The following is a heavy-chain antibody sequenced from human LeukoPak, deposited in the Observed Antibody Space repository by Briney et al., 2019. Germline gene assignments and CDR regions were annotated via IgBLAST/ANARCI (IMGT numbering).Heavy chain of an antibody. CDR2: ISYDGSNK. CDR1: GFTFSSYG. Sequence: PGRSLRLSCAAPGFTFSSYGMHWVRQAPGKGLEWVAVISYDGSNKYYADSVKGRFTTSRDNSKNTLYLQMNSLRAEDTAVYYCAKMGLAAAGGGTSAFDIWGQGTMVTVSS. J-gene: IGHJ3*02. D-gene: IGHD6-13*01. CDR3: AKMGLAAAGGGTSAFDI. V-gene: IGHV3-30*18.